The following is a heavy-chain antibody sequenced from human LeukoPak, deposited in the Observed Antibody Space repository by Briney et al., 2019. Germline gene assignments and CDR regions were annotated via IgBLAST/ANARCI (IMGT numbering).Heavy chain of an antibody. Sequence: PGRSLRLSCEASGFTFSSYAMHWVRQAPGKGLEWVAVISYDGSNKYYADSVKGRFTISRDNSKNTLYLQMNSLRAEDTAVYYCGRRFDYWGQGTLVTVSS. CDR1: GFTFSSYA. J-gene: IGHJ4*02. CDR2: ISYDGSNK. CDR3: GRRFDY. V-gene: IGHV3-30-3*01.